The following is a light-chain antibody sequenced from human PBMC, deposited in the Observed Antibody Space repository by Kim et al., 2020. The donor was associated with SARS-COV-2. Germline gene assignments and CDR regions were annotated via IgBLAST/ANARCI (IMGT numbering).Light chain of an antibody. J-gene: IGKJ2*01. CDR3: QFFGGSSYT. CDR1: QSIDSSF. Sequence: PGDRATLSCRASQSIDSSFLAWYQQKPGQAPTLLIYDSSTTATGIPDRFTGSGSETEFTLTITRLEPEDFALYFCQFFGGSSYTFGQHQAGD. CDR2: DSS. V-gene: IGKV3-20*01.